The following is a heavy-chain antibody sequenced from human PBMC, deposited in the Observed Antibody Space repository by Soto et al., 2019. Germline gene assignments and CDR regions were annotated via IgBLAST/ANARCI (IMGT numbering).Heavy chain of an antibody. Sequence: PSETLSLTCTVSGGSISDTSYYWGWIRQPPGKGLEWIGTIYYSGSTYYSPSLKSRVTMSVDTSKNQFSLKLISVTAADTAVYYCARLYPQLEFDYWGQGTLVTVSS. V-gene: IGHV4-39*01. CDR2: IYYSGST. CDR3: ARLYPQLEFDY. J-gene: IGHJ4*02. D-gene: IGHD6-13*01. CDR1: GGSISDTSYY.